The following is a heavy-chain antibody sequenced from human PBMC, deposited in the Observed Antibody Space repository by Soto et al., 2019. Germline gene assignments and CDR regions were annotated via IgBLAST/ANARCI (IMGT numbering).Heavy chain of an antibody. Sequence: GGSLRLSCAASGFTFSSYAMSWVRQAPGKGLEWVSAISGSGGSTYYADSVKGRFTISRDNSKNTLYLQMNSLRAEDTAVYYCAKASVGFWGGYYDYYYGMDVWGQGTTFSVSS. J-gene: IGHJ6*02. CDR1: GFTFSSYA. V-gene: IGHV3-23*01. D-gene: IGHD3-3*01. CDR3: AKASVGFWGGYYDYYYGMDV. CDR2: ISGSGGST.